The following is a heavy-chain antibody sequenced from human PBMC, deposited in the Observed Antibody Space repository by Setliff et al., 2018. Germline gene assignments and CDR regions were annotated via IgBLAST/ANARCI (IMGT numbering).Heavy chain of an antibody. D-gene: IGHD2-15*01. V-gene: IGHV1-18*01. CDR2: ISGYNGNT. J-gene: IGHJ4*02. Sequence: ASVKVSCKTSGYTFTNYGINWVRQATGQGLEWVGWISGYNGNTIYAQNFQGRVTMTTDTSTSTVYMDLRNLRSDDTAVYYCARDKPDFVVVEAAARLDYWGQGSLVTVSS. CDR1: GYTFTNYG. CDR3: ARDKPDFVVVEAAARLDY.